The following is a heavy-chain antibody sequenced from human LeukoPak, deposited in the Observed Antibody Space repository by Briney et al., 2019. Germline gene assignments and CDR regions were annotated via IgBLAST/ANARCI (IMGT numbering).Heavy chain of an antibody. CDR1: GGSISSGGYS. J-gene: IGHJ4*02. Sequence: SETLSLTCAVSGGSISSGGYSWSWIRQPPGKGLEWIGYIYHSGSTYYNPSLKSRVTISVDRSKNQFSLKLSSVTAADTAVYYCATRTSDNGGYDYWGQGTLVTVSS. V-gene: IGHV4-30-2*01. CDR3: ATRTSDNGGYDY. D-gene: IGHD2-8*01. CDR2: IYHSGST.